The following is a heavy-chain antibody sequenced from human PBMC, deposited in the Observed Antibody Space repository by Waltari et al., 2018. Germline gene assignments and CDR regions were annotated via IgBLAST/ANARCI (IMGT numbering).Heavy chain of an antibody. CDR1: GGSISSYY. D-gene: IGHD6-25*01. CDR3: ARHMGGRLLHYFDY. Sequence: QVQLQESGPGLVKPSETLSLTCTVSGGSISSYYWSWIRQPAGKGLAWIGRIYTRGGTNYNPSLKSRVTISVDTSKNQFSLKLSSVTAADTAVYYGARHMGGRLLHYFDYWGQGTLVTVSS. J-gene: IGHJ4*02. CDR2: IYTRGGT. V-gene: IGHV4-4*07.